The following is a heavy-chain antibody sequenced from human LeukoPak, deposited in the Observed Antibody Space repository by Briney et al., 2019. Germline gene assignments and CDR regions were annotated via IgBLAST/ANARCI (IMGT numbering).Heavy chain of an antibody. CDR2: INHSGST. D-gene: IGHD5-18*01. J-gene: IGHJ5*02. CDR1: GGSFSGYY. Sequence: SETLSLTCAVYGGSFSGYYWSRIRQPPGKGLEWIGEINHSGSTNYNPSLKSRVTISVDTSKNQFSLKLSSVTAADTAVYYCASHPVDTAMVTFGLDTWGQGTLVTVSS. CDR3: ASHPVDTAMVTFGLDT. V-gene: IGHV4-34*01.